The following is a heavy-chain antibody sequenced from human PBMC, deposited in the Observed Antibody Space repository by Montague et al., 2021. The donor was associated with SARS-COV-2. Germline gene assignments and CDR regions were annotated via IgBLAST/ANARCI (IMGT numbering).Heavy chain of an antibody. J-gene: IGHJ3*01. CDR2: IYYTGXT. V-gene: IGHV4-39*02. D-gene: IGHD3-22*01. Sequence: SETLSLTCTVSGGSITNNIDYWAWIRQPRGKGLEWIGSIYYTGXTXYXXXXKXRVTISVVTSKNHFTLKLSSVTAAETAVYYCARLKRYFDSSGSPSAFDFWGQGTKVTVSS. CDR1: GGSITNNIDY. CDR3: ARLKRYFDSSGSPSAFDF.